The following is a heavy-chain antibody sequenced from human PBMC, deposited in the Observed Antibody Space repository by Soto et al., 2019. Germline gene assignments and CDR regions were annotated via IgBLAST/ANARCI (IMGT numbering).Heavy chain of an antibody. CDR3: ARANIVVVPAAMGWFDP. CDR2: IYYSGST. Sequence: SETLSLTCTVSGASVSSASYYWSWIRQPPGRGLEWIGYIYYSGSTYYNPSLKSRVTISVDTSKNQFSLKLSSVTAADTAVYYCARANIVVVPAAMGWFDPWGQGTLVTVSS. D-gene: IGHD2-2*01. J-gene: IGHJ5*02. CDR1: GASVSSASYY. V-gene: IGHV4-61*01.